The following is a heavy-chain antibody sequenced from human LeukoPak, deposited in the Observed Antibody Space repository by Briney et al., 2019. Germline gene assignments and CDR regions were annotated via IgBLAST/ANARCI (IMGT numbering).Heavy chain of an antibody. CDR3: EKHARDHCSGGSCYLFDY. D-gene: IGHD2-15*01. Sequence: PRGSLRLSCAASGFTFISFTVHWVRHAPGKGLQWVALISFDGGDKYYAGYVKGRLTRFRDNSKDTLFLQMNSLRPEDTAVYYCEKHARDHCSGGSCYLFDYWGQGTLVTVSS. J-gene: IGHJ4*02. CDR2: ISFDGGDK. CDR1: GFTFISFT. V-gene: IGHV3-30*04.